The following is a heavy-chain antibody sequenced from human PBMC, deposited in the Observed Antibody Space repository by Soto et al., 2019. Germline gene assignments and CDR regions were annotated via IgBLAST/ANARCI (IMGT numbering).Heavy chain of an antibody. J-gene: IGHJ4*02. Sequence: EVQLVESGGGLVQPGRSLRLSCAASGFTFDDYAMHWVRQAPGKGLEWVSGISWNSGSIGYADSVKGRFTISRDNAKNSLYLQMNSLRAEDTALYYCAKDIVGYGSGSSFDYWGQGTLVTVSS. CDR2: ISWNSGSI. CDR3: AKDIVGYGSGSSFDY. CDR1: GFTFDDYA. V-gene: IGHV3-9*01. D-gene: IGHD3-10*01.